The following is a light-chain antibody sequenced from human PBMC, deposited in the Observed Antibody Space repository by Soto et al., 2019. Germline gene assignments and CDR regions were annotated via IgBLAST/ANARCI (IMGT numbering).Light chain of an antibody. Sequence: DIQMTQSPSSLSASVGDRVTITCQASQDISKYLNWYQQKPGKAPKLLIYDASNLETGVPSRFSGSGSGTDFTFTISSLQPEDIATYYCQQFDYLPPYSFGQGTKVDIK. V-gene: IGKV1-33*01. CDR2: DAS. CDR3: QQFDYLPPYS. CDR1: QDISKY. J-gene: IGKJ2*01.